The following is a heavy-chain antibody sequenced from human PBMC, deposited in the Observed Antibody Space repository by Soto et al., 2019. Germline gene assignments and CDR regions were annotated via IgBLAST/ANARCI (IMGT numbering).Heavy chain of an antibody. CDR3: ASHPSGPPDY. D-gene: IGHD1-26*01. J-gene: IGHJ4*02. CDR1: GYSFTSYW. V-gene: IGHV5-10-1*01. Sequence: GESLKISCKGSGYSFTSYWISWVRQMPGKGLEWMGRIDPSDSYTNYSPSFQGHVTISADKSISTAYLRWSSLKASDTAMYYCASHPSGPPDYWGQGTLVTVSS. CDR2: IDPSDSYT.